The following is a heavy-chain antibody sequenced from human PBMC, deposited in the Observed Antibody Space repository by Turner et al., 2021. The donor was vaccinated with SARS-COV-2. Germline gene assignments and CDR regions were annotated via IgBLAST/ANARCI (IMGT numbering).Heavy chain of an antibody. J-gene: IGHJ4*02. CDR3: AREYYGLLAGYYLDS. CDR1: GFSFGTFE. CDR2: INNGVSTI. D-gene: IGHD3-9*01. V-gene: IGHV3-48*03. Sequence: EVQLVESGGGLVQPGGSLRLSCSASGFSFGTFEMNWVRQAPGKGLDWLSYINNGVSTIHYADSVKGRFTVSRDNAKNSLYLQLNSLKAEDTAVYYCAREYYGLLAGYYLDSWGQGTLVTVSS.